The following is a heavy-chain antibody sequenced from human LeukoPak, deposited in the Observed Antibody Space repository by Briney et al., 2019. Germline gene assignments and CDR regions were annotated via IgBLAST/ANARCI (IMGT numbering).Heavy chain of an antibody. Sequence: GGSLRLSWAPAGFIFSTYGMNWVRQARGEGLGWVSSISGGGGSTYYADSVKGRLPFSRDNSTNPLFLQMNSLRATPPVVIYGPKDRLHSSGSYAPFDYWGQGTLVTVSS. CDR2: ISGGGGST. CDR1: GFIFSTYG. CDR3: PKDRLHSSGSYAPFDY. V-gene: IGHV3-23*01. D-gene: IGHD6-19*01. J-gene: IGHJ4*02.